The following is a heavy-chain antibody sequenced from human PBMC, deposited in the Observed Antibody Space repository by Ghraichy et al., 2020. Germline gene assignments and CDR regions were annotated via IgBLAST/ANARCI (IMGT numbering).Heavy chain of an antibody. Sequence: GGSLRLSCAASGFTFSSYSMNWVRQAPGKGLEWVSSISSSSSYIYYADSVKGRFTISRDNAKNSLYLQMNSLRAEDTAVYYCASSPGDIVLMVYAIDYYGMDVWGQGTTVTVSS. V-gene: IGHV3-21*01. CDR3: ASSPGDIVLMVYAIDYYGMDV. D-gene: IGHD2-8*01. CDR2: ISSSSSYI. J-gene: IGHJ6*02. CDR1: GFTFSSYS.